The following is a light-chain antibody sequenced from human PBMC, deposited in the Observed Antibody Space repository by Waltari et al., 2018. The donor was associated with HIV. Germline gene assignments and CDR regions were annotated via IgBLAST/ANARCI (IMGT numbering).Light chain of an antibody. V-gene: IGKV3-11*01. CDR2: AAS. CDR1: QSVSNY. CDR3: QQRSNWPIT. J-gene: IGKJ5*01. Sequence: EIVLTQSPATLSLSPGERATLSCRASQSVSNYLAWYQQKPGQAPRLLLYAASSRATGIPARFSGSGFGTDFTLTISSLEPGDFAVYYCQQRSNWPITFGQGTLLEIK.